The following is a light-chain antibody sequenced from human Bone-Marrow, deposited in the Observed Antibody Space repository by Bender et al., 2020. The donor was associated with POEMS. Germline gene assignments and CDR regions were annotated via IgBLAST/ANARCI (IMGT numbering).Light chain of an antibody. CDR2: KDV. V-gene: IGLV3-25*03. J-gene: IGLJ3*02. CDR3: QSAASSSSPWV. CDR1: ALPRHF. Sequence: SYGLTQPPSVSVSPGQTARITCSGDALPRHFTYWFQQKPGQAPVLVIYKDVERPSGIPERFAASSSGTTVTLTISGVKAEDEADYYCQSAASSSSPWVFGGGTKLTVL.